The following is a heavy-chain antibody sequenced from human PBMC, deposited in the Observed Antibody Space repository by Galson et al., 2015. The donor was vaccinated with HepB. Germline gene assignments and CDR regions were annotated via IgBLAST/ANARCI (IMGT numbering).Heavy chain of an antibody. D-gene: IGHD3-10*01. CDR1: GYTFNTYG. V-gene: IGHV1-18*04. CDR3: ARGSWFGELTGILVLEH. CDR2: INPDNGNT. J-gene: IGHJ1*01. Sequence: SVKVSCKASGYTFNTYGITYVRQAPGQGLEWVGWINPDNGNTKYAQKLQGRVTMTTDTSTSTAYMELRSLRSDDTAVYYCARGSWFGELTGILVLEHWGQGTVVTVSS.